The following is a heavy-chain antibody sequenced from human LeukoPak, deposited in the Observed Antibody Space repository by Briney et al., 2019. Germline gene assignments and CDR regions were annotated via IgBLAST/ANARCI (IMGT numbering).Heavy chain of an antibody. Sequence: PSETLSLTCTVSGGSISIYYWCWIREPPGKGLEWIGYIYYSGSTNYNPSLKRRVNISVDTSKNQFSLRLESLSAADTAVYYCAGTKRWLAFDYWGQGALVTVSS. D-gene: IGHD6-19*01. J-gene: IGHJ4*02. CDR2: IYYSGST. CDR1: GGSISIYY. CDR3: AGTKRWLAFDY. V-gene: IGHV4-59*01.